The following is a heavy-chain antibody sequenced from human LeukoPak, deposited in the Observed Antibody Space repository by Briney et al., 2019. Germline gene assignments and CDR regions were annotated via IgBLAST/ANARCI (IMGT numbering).Heavy chain of an antibody. CDR2: IWYDGSKK. CDR1: GFTFTNHG. J-gene: IGHJ3*02. Sequence: GRSLRLSCAASGFTFTNHGFHWVRQAPGKGLEWVALIWYDGSKKVYVDSVKGRFTISRDNSKNTLYLQMNSLRAEDTAVYYCARPTVTIGVAGAFDIWGQGTMVTVSS. CDR3: ARPTVTIGVAGAFDI. V-gene: IGHV3-33*01. D-gene: IGHD4-17*01.